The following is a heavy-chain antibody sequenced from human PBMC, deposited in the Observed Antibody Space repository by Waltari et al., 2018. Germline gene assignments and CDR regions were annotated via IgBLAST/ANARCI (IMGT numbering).Heavy chain of an antibody. CDR2: INHSGST. D-gene: IGHD3-3*01. J-gene: IGHJ4*02. CDR3: ARGRGSSYDFWSGYNY. CDR1: VGSFSGYS. Sequence: QVQLQQWGAGLLKPSETLSLPCAAYVGSFSGYSWSWIRQPPGKGLEWMGEINHSGSTNYNPALKRRVTISVDTSKNQISLKLSSVTAADTAVYYCARGRGSSYDFWSGYNYWGQGTLVTVSS. V-gene: IGHV4-34*01.